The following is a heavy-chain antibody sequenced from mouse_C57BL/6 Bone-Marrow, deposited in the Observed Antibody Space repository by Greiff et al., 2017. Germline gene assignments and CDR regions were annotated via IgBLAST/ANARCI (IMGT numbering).Heavy chain of an antibody. CDR1: GFTFTSYA. CDR2: IWTGGGS. Sequence: QVQLKESGPGLVAPSQSLSISCTVSGFTFTSYAISWVRQTPGQGLEWLGVIWTGGGSTYYSALKSRLSISTDNSTSKVFLKMHSLQTADTARYYCATCCNYPAWFAYWGQGTLVTVSA. V-gene: IGHV2-9-1*01. J-gene: IGHJ3*01. CDR3: ATCCNYPAWFAY. D-gene: IGHD2-1*01.